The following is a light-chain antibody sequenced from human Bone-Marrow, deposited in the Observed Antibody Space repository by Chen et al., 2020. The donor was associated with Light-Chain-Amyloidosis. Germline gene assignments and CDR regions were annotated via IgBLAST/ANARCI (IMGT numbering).Light chain of an antibody. V-gene: IGLV3-25*03. CDR2: RDT. Sequence: SYELTQPPSVSVSPGQTARITCSGDDLPTKYAYWYQQKPGQAPVLVIHRDTERPSGISDRFSGSSSGTTATLTISGVQAEDEADYHCQSADSSGTYEVIFGGGTTLTVL. J-gene: IGLJ2*01. CDR1: DLPTKY. CDR3: QSADSSGTYEVI.